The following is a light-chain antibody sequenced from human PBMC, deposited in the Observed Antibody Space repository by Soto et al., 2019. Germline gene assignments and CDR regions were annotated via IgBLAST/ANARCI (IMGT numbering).Light chain of an antibody. V-gene: IGKV1-5*03. CDR2: KAS. CDR1: QSISSW. CDR3: QHYNSYPLT. Sequence: DIQMTQSPSTLSASVGDRVTITCRASQSISSWLAWYQKKPGKAPKVLIYKASSLERGVPARFSVSGSGTEFTLTISSLQPDDSATYYCQHYNSYPLTFGGGTKVEI. J-gene: IGKJ4*01.